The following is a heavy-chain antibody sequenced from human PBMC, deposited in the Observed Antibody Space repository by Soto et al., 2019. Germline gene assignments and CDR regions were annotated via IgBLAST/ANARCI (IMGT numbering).Heavy chain of an antibody. V-gene: IGHV4-59*08. Sequence: QVQLQESGPGLVKPSETLSLPCTVSGDYISSLYWSWIRQPPGKGLDWIGYVYHSGKTDSNPPLKSRVTISMDTSKNQFSLRLTSVTAADTAVYYCVRPKGTTPAVWYFDLWGRGTLVTVSS. CDR3: VRPKGTTPAVWYFDL. D-gene: IGHD2-2*01. CDR1: GDYISSLY. J-gene: IGHJ2*01. CDR2: VYHSGKT.